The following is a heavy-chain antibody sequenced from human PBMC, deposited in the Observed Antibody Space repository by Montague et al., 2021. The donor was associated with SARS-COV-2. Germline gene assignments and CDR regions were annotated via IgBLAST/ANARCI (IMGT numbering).Heavy chain of an antibody. CDR3: ANPTYYYDSSGSDAFDI. D-gene: IGHD3-22*01. Sequence: SETLSLTCTVSGVVELRRRSEEHTSELQSLAYLVCSLLIEKRGSTYYNPSLKSRVTISVDTSKNQFSLKLSSVTAADTAVYHCANPTYYYDSSGSDAFDIWGKVTIVTVSS. J-gene: IGHJ3*02. CDR2: IEKRGST. CDR1: GVVELRRRSE. V-gene: IGHV4-39*01.